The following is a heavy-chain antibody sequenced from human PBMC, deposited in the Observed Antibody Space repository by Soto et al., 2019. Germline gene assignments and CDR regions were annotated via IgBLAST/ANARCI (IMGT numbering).Heavy chain of an antibody. Sequence: SGPTLVNPTQTLTLTCSFSGFSLTTGGVGAGWIRQPPGKALECLALVYWDDDKRYSPSLKSRLTITKDTSKNQVVLTMTNVDPVDTATYYCALLWTSTNNFDYWGQGTLVTVSS. CDR2: VYWDDDK. CDR3: ALLWTSTNNFDY. CDR1: GFSLTTGGVG. D-gene: IGHD1-1*01. V-gene: IGHV2-5*02. J-gene: IGHJ4*02.